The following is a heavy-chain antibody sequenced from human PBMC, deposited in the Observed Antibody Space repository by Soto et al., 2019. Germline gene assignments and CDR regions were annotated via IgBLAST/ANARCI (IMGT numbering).Heavy chain of an antibody. CDR1: GGTFSSYT. V-gene: IGHV1-69*08. CDR2: IIPILGIA. Sequence: QVQLVQSGAEVKKPGSSVKVSCKASGGTFSSYTISWVRQAPGQGLEWMGRIIPILGIANYAQKFQGRVTMTADKSTSTAYMELSSLRSEDTAVYYCARDVYSRSWYPLDYWGQGTLVTVSS. CDR3: ARDVYSRSWYPLDY. J-gene: IGHJ4*02. D-gene: IGHD6-13*01.